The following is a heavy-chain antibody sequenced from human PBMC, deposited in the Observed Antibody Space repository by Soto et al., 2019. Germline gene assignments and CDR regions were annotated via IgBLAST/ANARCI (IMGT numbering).Heavy chain of an antibody. V-gene: IGHV4-4*02. D-gene: IGHD3-10*01. Sequence: SETLSLTCTVSGDSISSTRWWSWVRQSPGKGLEWIGDIYHGGSTNYNPSLKSRVTISIDKSKNQFSLKLSSVTAADTAVYYCARVLRGYYYGSGSYYNGANYYYYGMDVWGQGTTVTVS. CDR3: ARVLRGYYYGSGSYYNGANYYYYGMDV. CDR2: IYHGGST. CDR1: GDSISSTRW. J-gene: IGHJ6*02.